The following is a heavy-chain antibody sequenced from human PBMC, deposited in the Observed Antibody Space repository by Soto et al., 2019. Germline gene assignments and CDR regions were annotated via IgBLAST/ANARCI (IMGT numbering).Heavy chain of an antibody. CDR3: VKNSPIGSTFSGYDGIDY. J-gene: IGHJ4*02. Sequence: QVQLVQSGAEVKKPGSSVKVSCESSVGTFSNDIITWVRQAPGQGLEWMGRIVLLLNIANYAQKFQGRVTITADKSTGTAYMELNSLTSEDTAAYYCVKNSPIGSTFSGYDGIDYWGQGTLVTVSS. D-gene: IGHD5-12*01. CDR2: IVLLLNIA. CDR1: VGTFSNDI. V-gene: IGHV1-69*02.